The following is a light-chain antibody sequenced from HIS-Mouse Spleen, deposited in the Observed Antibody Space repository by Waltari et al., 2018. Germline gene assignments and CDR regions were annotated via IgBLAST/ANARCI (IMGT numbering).Light chain of an antibody. J-gene: IGLJ3*02. Sequence: SYELTQPSSVSVSPGQTARITCSGDVLATKYARWFQQKPGQAPVLGIYKDSERPSGIPERFSGSSSGTTVTLTISGAQVEDEADYYCYSAADNNLGVFGGGTKLTVL. CDR1: VLATKY. CDR3: YSAADNNLGV. CDR2: KDS. V-gene: IGLV3-27*01.